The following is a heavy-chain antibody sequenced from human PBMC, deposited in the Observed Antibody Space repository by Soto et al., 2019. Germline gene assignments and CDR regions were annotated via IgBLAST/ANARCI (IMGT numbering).Heavy chain of an antibody. CDR2: IYYSGST. D-gene: IGHD2-15*01. Sequence: QVQLQESGPGLVKPSQTLSLTCTVSGGSISSGDYYWSWIRQPPGKGLEWIGYIYYSGSTYYNPSLKCRVTISVETSKNQFSLKLSSVTAADTAVYYCARRPQDCSGGRCYLYFHHWGQGTLVTVSS. CDR1: GGSISSGDYY. V-gene: IGHV4-30-4*01. CDR3: ARRPQDCSGGRCYLYFHH. J-gene: IGHJ1*01.